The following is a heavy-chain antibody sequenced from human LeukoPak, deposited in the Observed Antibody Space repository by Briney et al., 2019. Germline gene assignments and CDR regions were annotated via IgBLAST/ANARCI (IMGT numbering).Heavy chain of an antibody. CDR3: ARGRAMSCTNGVRKSGRRYYYYYYMDV. CDR1: GGSFSGYY. V-gene: IGHV4-34*01. Sequence: SETLYLTCAVYGGSFSGYYWSWIRQPPGKGLEWIGEINHSGSTNYNPSLKSRVTISVDTSKNQFSLKLSSVTAADTAVYYCARGRAMSCTNGVRKSGRRYYYYYYMDVWGKGTTVTVSS. J-gene: IGHJ6*03. CDR2: INHSGST. D-gene: IGHD2-8*01.